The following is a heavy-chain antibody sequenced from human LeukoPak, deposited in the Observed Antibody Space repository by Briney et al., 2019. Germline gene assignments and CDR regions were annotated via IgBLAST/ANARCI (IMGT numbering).Heavy chain of an antibody. CDR2: INHSGST. D-gene: IGHD6-19*01. Sequence: KTSETLSLTCAVYGGSFSGYYWSWIRQPPGKGLEWIGEINHSGSTNYNPSLKSRVTISVDTSKNQFSLKLSSVTAADTAVYYCARGRSGWPKLYYFDYWGQGTLVTVSS. J-gene: IGHJ4*02. CDR1: GGSFSGYY. CDR3: ARGRSGWPKLYYFDY. V-gene: IGHV4-34*01.